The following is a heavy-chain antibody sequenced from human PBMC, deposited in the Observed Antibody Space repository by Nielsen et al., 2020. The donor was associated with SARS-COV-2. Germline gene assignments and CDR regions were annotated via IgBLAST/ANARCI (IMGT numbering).Heavy chain of an antibody. CDR2: IKQDGTEK. CDR3: AKFRVMDV. Sequence: GESLKISCEVSGFTLSSYWMSWVRQAPGKGLEWVANIKQDGTEKYYVDPVKGRFTISRDNAKNSLYLQMNSLRDEDTAVYFCAKFRVMDVWGQGTTVTVSS. V-gene: IGHV3-7*01. J-gene: IGHJ6*02. CDR1: GFTLSSYW.